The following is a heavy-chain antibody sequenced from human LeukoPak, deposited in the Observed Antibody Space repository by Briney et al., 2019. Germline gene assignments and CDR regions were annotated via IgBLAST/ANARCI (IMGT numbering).Heavy chain of an antibody. V-gene: IGHV3-48*03. J-gene: IGHJ1*01. CDR1: GFTLSSYE. Sequence: PGGSLRLSCAASGFTLSSYEMNWVRQAPGKGLEWVSYISSSATTIYYADSVKGRFTISRDNAKNSLYLQMNSLRAEDTAVYYCARIGSITGYFQHWGQGTLVTVSS. CDR2: ISSSATTI. D-gene: IGHD1-20*01. CDR3: ARIGSITGYFQH.